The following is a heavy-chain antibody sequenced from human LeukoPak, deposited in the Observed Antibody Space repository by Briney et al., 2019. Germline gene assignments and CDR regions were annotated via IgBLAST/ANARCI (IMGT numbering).Heavy chain of an antibody. Sequence: ASVKVSCKASGYTFTGYYMHWVRQAPGQGLEWMGWINPNSGGTNYAQKFQGRVTMTRNTSISTAYMELSSLRSEDTAVYYCARGPNYYDSSGYNAFDIWGQGTMVTVSS. J-gene: IGHJ3*02. V-gene: IGHV1-2*02. CDR2: INPNSGGT. CDR3: ARGPNYYDSSGYNAFDI. CDR1: GYTFTGYY. D-gene: IGHD3-22*01.